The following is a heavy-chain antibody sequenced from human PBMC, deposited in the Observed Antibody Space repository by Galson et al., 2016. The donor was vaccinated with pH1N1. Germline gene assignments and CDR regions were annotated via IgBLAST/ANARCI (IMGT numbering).Heavy chain of an antibody. CDR2: ITKRPEGYTT. CDR3: TRENHHKFDY. J-gene: IGHJ4*02. V-gene: IGHV3-72*01. CDR1: GFTFSGFY. Sequence: SGFTFSGFYMDWVRQAPGKGLEWVGRITKRPEGYTTQDAASVRGRFIISREDSKDLLYLQMNSLTTEDTAVYYCTRENHHKFDYWGQGTLVTVSS.